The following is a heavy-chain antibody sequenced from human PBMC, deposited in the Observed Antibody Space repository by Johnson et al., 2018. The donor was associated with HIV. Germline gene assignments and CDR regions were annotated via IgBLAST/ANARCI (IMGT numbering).Heavy chain of an antibody. D-gene: IGHD1-1*01. V-gene: IGHV3-15*01. CDR2: IKSKTDGGTT. J-gene: IGHJ3*02. Sequence: EVQLVESGGGLVQPGGSLRLSCAASGFTFDDYGMSWVRQAPGKGLEWVGRIKSKTDGGTTDYAAPVKGRFTISRDDSKNTLYLQMNSLKTEDTAVYYCARGEGGLGERQGAFDIWGQGTMVTVSS. CDR3: ARGEGGLGERQGAFDI. CDR1: GFTFDDYG.